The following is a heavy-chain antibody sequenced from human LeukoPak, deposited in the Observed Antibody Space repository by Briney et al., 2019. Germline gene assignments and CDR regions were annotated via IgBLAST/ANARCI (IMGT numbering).Heavy chain of an antibody. D-gene: IGHD3-22*01. J-gene: IGHJ4*02. CDR1: GFTFSSYA. V-gene: IGHV3-23*01. CDR2: VSASGGNT. CDR3: ARDNYYDSSGYGGYFDY. Sequence: GGSLRLSCAASGFTFSSYAMSWVRQAPGKGLEWVSLVSASGGNTYYADSVKGRFTISRDNSKNTLHLHMNSLRVGDTAVYYCARDNYYDSSGYGGYFDYWGQGTLVTVSS.